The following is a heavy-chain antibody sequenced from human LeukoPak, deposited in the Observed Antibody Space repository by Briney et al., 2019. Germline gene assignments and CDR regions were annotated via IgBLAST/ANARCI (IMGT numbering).Heavy chain of an antibody. J-gene: IGHJ4*02. V-gene: IGHV1-69*05. Sequence: SVKVSYKASGGTFSSYAISWVRQAPGQGLEWMGGIIPIFGTANYAQKFQGRVTMTRDTSTSTVYMDLSSLRSEDTAVYYCARWTTTFLDYWGQGTLVTVSS. CDR1: GGTFSSYA. CDR3: ARWTTTFLDY. D-gene: IGHD1-1*01. CDR2: IIPIFGTA.